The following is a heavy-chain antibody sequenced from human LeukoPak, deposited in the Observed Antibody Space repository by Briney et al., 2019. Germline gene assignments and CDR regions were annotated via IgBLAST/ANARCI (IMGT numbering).Heavy chain of an antibody. CDR3: ARHAQYYGRYGWFDP. D-gene: IGHD3-10*01. Sequence: SETLSLTCAVYGGSFSGYYWSWIRQPPGKGLEWIGEINHSGSTNYNPSLKSRVTISVDTSKNQFSLKLSSVTAADTAVYYCARHAQYYGRYGWFDPWGQGTLVTVSS. V-gene: IGHV4-34*01. J-gene: IGHJ5*02. CDR2: INHSGST. CDR1: GGSFSGYY.